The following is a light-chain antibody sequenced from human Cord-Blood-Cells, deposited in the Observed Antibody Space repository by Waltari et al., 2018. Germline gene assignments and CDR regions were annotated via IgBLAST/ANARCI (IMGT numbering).Light chain of an antibody. V-gene: IGKV3D-15*01. J-gene: IGKJ3*01. CDR3: QQYNNWPPFT. CDR2: GAS. CDR1: QSVSSN. Sequence: EIVMTQSPATLSVSPGERATLSCRASQSVSSNLAWYQQKPGQAPRLLIYGASTRATGIPAWCSGSGSGTEFTLTISSLQSEDFAVYYCQQYNNWPPFTFGPGTKVDIK.